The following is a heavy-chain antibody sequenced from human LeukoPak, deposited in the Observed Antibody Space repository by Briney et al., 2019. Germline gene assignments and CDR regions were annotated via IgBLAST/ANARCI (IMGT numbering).Heavy chain of an antibody. V-gene: IGHV1-24*01. CDR3: ATVVWSHTYYFDY. Sequence: ASVKVSCKVSGYTLTELSMHWVRQAPGKGLEWMGGFDPEDGETIYAQKFQGRVTMTEATSTDTAYMELSSLRSEDTAVYYCATVVWSHTYYFDYWGQGTLVTVSS. J-gene: IGHJ4*02. CDR2: FDPEDGET. CDR1: GYTLTELS. D-gene: IGHD2-21*01.